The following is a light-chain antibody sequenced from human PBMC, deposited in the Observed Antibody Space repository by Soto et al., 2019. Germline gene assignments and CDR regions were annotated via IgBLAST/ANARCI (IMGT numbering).Light chain of an antibody. CDR3: HQYNNWPPGT. CDR2: GAS. J-gene: IGKJ1*01. CDR1: QSVSNS. V-gene: IGKV3-15*01. Sequence: IVMTQAPATLSVSPGERATLSCRASQSVSNSVAWYQQKPGQAPRLLIYGASTRATGIPAKFSGSGFGTEFTLTISSLQSEDFGVYYCHQYNNWPPGTFGQGTKVDI.